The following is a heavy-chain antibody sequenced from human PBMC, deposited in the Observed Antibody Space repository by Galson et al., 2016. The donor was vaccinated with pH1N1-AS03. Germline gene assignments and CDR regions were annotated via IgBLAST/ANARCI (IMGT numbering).Heavy chain of an antibody. J-gene: IGHJ4*02. CDR1: GYTFTRYY. D-gene: IGHD3-10*01. Sequence: SVKVSCKASGYTFTRYYMHWVRQAPGQGLEWMGVIDPSGGGTTYAQKFHGRVTMTRDTSTTTAHMELSSLSSEDTAIYYCFAYGSGTQAYFDYWGQGTLVTVSS. V-gene: IGHV1-46*01. CDR2: IDPSGGGT. CDR3: FAYGSGTQAYFDY.